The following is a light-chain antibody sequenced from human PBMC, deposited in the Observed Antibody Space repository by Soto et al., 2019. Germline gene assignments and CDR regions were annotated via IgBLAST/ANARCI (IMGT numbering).Light chain of an antibody. CDR1: QSISNH. J-gene: IGKJ1*01. V-gene: IGKV1-39*01. Sequence: DIQRTQSPSSLSASVEDRVIITCRASQSISNHLNWYQQKPGKAPKLLIFAASSLQSGVPSRFSGSGTDFSLTISRLEPEDFAVYYCQQYGSTRWTFGQGTKVDIK. CDR3: QQYGSTRWT. CDR2: AAS.